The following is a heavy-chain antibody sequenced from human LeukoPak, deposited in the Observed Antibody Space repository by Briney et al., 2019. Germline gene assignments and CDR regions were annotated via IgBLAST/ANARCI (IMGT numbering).Heavy chain of an antibody. J-gene: IGHJ4*02. Sequence: SETLSLTCAVYGGSFSGYYWSWIRQPPGKGLEWIVEINHIGSTNYTPSLKSRVTISVDTSKNQFSLKLSSVTAANTAVYYCARVDCSSTSCYSAFSYFDYWGQGTLVTVSS. CDR2: INHIGST. D-gene: IGHD2-2*01. CDR3: ARVDCSSTSCYSAFSYFDY. V-gene: IGHV4-34*01. CDR1: GGSFSGYY.